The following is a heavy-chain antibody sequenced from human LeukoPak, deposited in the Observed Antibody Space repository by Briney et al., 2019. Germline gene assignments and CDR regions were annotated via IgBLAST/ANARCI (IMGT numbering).Heavy chain of an antibody. D-gene: IGHD3-22*01. Sequence: GESLKISCKGSGYSFTSYWIGWVRQMPGKGLEWMGIIYPGDSDTRYSPSFQGQVTISAAKSISTAYLQWSSLKASDTAMYYCARRLYDSSGYYYWDYFDYWGQGTLVTVSS. CDR1: GYSFTSYW. CDR3: ARRLYDSSGYYYWDYFDY. CDR2: IYPGDSDT. V-gene: IGHV5-51*01. J-gene: IGHJ4*02.